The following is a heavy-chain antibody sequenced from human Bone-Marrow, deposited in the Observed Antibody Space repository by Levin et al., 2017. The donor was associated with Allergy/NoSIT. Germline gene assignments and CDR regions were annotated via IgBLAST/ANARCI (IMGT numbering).Heavy chain of an antibody. D-gene: IGHD3-10*01. CDR3: AKGLRAGSYPYYFES. V-gene: IGHV3-30*18. CDR1: GFSFTSYG. CDR2: ISYDGNNK. J-gene: IGHJ4*02. Sequence: TGGSLRLSCAASGFSFTSYGMHWVRQARGKGLEWVAIISYDGNNKFYAESVKGRFSISRDDSKNTLYLQMNSLRPEDTAVYYCAKGLRAGSYPYYFESWGQGILVTVSS.